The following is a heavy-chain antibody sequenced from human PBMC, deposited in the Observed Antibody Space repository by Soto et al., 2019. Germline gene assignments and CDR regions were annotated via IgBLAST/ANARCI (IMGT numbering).Heavy chain of an antibody. CDR1: GYSFTSYW. D-gene: IGHD6-6*01. J-gene: IGHJ6*02. Sequence: PGESLKISCKGSGYSFTSYWIGWVRQMPGKGLEWMGIIYPGDSDTRYSPSFQGQVTISADKSISTAYLQWSSLKASDTAMYYCARHGIAARQLYYFGMDVWGQGTTVTFSS. CDR2: IYPGDSDT. V-gene: IGHV5-51*01. CDR3: ARHGIAARQLYYFGMDV.